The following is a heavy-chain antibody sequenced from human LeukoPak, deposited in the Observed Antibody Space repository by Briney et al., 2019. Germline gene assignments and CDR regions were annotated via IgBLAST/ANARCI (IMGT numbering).Heavy chain of an antibody. CDR3: ARLRSNYSKSYFDY. Sequence: GGSLRLSCAASGFTFSTYSMNWVRQAPGKGLEWVSTISSISHYIYYADSVKGRFTISRDNARNSLYLQMNSLRVEDTAVYYCARLRSNYSKSYFDYWGQGTLVTVSS. V-gene: IGHV3-21*01. D-gene: IGHD4-11*01. CDR2: ISSISHYI. CDR1: GFTFSTYS. J-gene: IGHJ4*02.